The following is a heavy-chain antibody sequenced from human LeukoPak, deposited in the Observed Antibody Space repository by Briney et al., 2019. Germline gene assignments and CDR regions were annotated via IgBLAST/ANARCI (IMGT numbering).Heavy chain of an antibody. D-gene: IGHD6-19*01. V-gene: IGHV3-49*03. CDR1: GFTFSNAW. CDR3: SYSSGWYWFDP. Sequence: PGGSLRLSCAASGFTFSNAWMSWFRQAPGKGLEWVGFIRSKAYGGTTEYAASVKGRFTISRDDSKSIAYLQTNSLKTEDTAVYYCSYSSGWYWFDPWGQGTLVTVSS. J-gene: IGHJ5*02. CDR2: IRSKAYGGTT.